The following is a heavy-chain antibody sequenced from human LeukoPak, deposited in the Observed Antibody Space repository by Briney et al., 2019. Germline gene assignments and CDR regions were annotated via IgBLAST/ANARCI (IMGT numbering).Heavy chain of an antibody. J-gene: IGHJ4*02. CDR3: ANLPLTNFGVVYYYFDY. CDR1: GFTFSSYA. CDR2: ISGSGGST. D-gene: IGHD3-3*01. Sequence: GGSLRLSCAASGFTFSSYAMSWVRQAPGKGLEWVSAISGSGGSTYYADSVKGRFTISRDNSKNTLYLQMNSLRAEDTAVYYCANLPLTNFGVVYYYFDYWGQGTLVTVSS. V-gene: IGHV3-23*01.